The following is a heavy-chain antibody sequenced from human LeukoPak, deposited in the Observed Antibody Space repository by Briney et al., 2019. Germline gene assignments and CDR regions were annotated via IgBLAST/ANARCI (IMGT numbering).Heavy chain of an antibody. Sequence: PGGSLRLSCAASGFTFSSYAMSWVRQAPGKGLEWVSAISGSGGSTYYADSVKGRFTISRDNSKNKLYLQMNSLRAEDTAVYYCAKHAGGILWFGEFTNTPYGMDVWGQGTTVTVSS. J-gene: IGHJ6*02. CDR2: ISGSGGST. D-gene: IGHD3-10*01. CDR1: GFTFSSYA. CDR3: AKHAGGILWFGEFTNTPYGMDV. V-gene: IGHV3-23*01.